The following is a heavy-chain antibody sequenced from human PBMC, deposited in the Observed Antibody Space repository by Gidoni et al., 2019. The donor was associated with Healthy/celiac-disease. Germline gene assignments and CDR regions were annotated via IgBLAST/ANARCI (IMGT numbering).Heavy chain of an antibody. CDR3: ARDPMTTLGSPPNWFDP. D-gene: IGHD3-16*01. CDR1: GFTFSSYS. V-gene: IGHV3-21*01. CDR2: ISSSSSYI. Sequence: EVQLVESGGGLVKPGGSLRLSCAASGFTFSSYSMNWVRQAPGKGLEWVSSISSSSSYIYYADSVKGRFTISRDNAKNSLYLQMNSLRAEDTAVYYCARDPMTTLGSPPNWFDPWGQGTLVTVSS. J-gene: IGHJ5*02.